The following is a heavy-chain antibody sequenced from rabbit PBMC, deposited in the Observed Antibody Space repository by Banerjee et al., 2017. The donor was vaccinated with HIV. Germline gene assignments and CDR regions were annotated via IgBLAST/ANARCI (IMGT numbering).Heavy chain of an antibody. J-gene: IGHJ6*01. CDR3: ARDPVYGGYVGYGSNL. CDR2: IAGGSSGST. D-gene: IGHD2-1*01. V-gene: IGHV1S45*01. CDR1: GFSFSSSYY. Sequence: QEQLVESGGGLVQPEGSLTLTCTASGFSFSSSYYMCWVRQAPGKGLEWIGCIAGGSSGSTYYASWAKGRFTISKTSSTTVTLQMTSLTAADTATYFCARDPVYGGYVGYGSNLWGPGTLVTVS.